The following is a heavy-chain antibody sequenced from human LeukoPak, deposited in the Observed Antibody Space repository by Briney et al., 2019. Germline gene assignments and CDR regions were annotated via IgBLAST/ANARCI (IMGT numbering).Heavy chain of an antibody. CDR3: AKDHGSGWYDY. D-gene: IGHD6-19*01. CDR1: GFTFSSYS. Sequence: GGSLRLSCAASGFTFSSYSMNWVRQAPGNGLEWVSSITRSNYIYYADSVKGRFTISGDNSKNTLYLQMNSLRAEDTAVYYCAKDHGSGWYDYWGQGTLVTVSS. V-gene: IGHV3-21*01. J-gene: IGHJ4*02. CDR2: ITRSNYI.